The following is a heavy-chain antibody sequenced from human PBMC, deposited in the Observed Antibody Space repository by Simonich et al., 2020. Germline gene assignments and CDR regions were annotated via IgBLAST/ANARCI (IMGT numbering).Heavy chain of an antibody. CDR3: ARHRLVDGTTGTTGVDYYYGMDV. CDR1: GGSFSGYY. V-gene: IGHV4-34*01. D-gene: IGHD1-1*01. CDR2: INHSGST. Sequence: QVQLQQWGAGLLKPSETLSLTCAVYGGSFSGYYWSWIRQPPGKGLDGIGEINHSGSTNYTPSLKSRVTISVDTSKNQFSLTLGSVTAADTAVYYCARHRLVDGTTGTTGVDYYYGMDVWGQGTTVTVSS. J-gene: IGHJ6*02.